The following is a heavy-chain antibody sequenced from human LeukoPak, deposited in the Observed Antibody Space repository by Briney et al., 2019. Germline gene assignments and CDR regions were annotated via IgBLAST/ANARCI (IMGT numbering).Heavy chain of an antibody. J-gene: IGHJ4*02. CDR2: IYSGGDT. CDR1: GFTVSSNY. V-gene: IGHV3-53*01. D-gene: IGHD3-3*01. CDR3: ARERLRSHY. Sequence: GGSLRLSCEASGFTVSSNYMNWVRQAPGKGLEWVSIIYSGGDTFYADSVKGRFTISRDNSKNTLYLQMNSLRAEDTAVYYCARERLRSHYWGQGTLVTVSS.